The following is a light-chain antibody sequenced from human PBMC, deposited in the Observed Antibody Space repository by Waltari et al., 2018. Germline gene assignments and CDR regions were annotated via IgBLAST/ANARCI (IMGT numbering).Light chain of an antibody. CDR2: KAS. CDR3: QQCHSYS. CDR1: QSGRTW. J-gene: IGKJ2*01. Sequence: IQMTQSPSTLPASVGDRVTITCRGRQSGRTWLAWYQQKPGKAPKLLIYKASSLESGVPSRFSGSGSGTEFTLTISSLQPDDFATYYCQQCHSYSFGQGTKVEI. V-gene: IGKV1-5*03.